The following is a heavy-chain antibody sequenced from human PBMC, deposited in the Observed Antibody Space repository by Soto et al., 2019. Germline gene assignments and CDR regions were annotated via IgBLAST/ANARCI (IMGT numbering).Heavy chain of an antibody. CDR1: GGSISSSSYY. D-gene: IGHD6-13*01. Sequence: SETLSLTCTVSGGSISSSSYYWGWIRQPPGKGLEWIGYIYHSGSTDYNPSLKSRVTMSLDTSKNQVSLRLTSVTAADTAVYYCAAAPRYWGKGTLVTVYS. CDR3: AAAPRY. CDR2: IYHSGST. V-gene: IGHV4-61*05. J-gene: IGHJ4*02.